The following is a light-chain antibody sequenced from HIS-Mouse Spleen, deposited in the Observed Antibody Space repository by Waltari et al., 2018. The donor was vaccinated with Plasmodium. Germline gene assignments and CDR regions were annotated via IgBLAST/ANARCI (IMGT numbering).Light chain of an antibody. CDR2: AAS. Sequence: DMQMTQSPSPLSASVADRVTSTCRASQSISSYLNWYQQKPGKAPKLLIYAASSLQSGVPSRFSGSGSGTDFTLTISSLQPEDFATYYCQQSYSTPWTFGQGTKVEIK. CDR1: QSISSY. CDR3: QQSYSTPWT. V-gene: IGKV1-39*01. J-gene: IGKJ1*01.